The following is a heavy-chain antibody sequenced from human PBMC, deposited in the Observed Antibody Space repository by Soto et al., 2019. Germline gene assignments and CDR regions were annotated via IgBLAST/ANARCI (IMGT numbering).Heavy chain of an antibody. J-gene: IGHJ3*02. CDR3: ARDRSGSGWFNAFDI. D-gene: IGHD6-19*01. V-gene: IGHV6-1*01. CDR2: TYYRSKWYN. Sequence: PSQTLSLTCAVSGDSVFSSTAAWNWIRQSPSRGLEWLGRTYYRSKWYNDYAVSVKSRITINPDTSKHQFSLQLNSVTPEDTAVYYCARDRSGSGWFNAFDIWGHGTMVTVSS. CDR1: GDSVFSSTAA.